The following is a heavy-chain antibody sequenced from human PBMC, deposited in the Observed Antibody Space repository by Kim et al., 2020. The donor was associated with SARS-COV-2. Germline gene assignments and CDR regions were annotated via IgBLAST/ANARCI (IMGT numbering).Heavy chain of an antibody. Sequence: KFSQKFQGRFTSTRDTSASTAYMELSSLRSEDTAVYYCARGYTYDYGGHDWGQGTLVTVSS. D-gene: IGHD5-18*01. CDR3: ARGYTYDYGGHD. V-gene: IGHV1-3*01. J-gene: IGHJ4*02.